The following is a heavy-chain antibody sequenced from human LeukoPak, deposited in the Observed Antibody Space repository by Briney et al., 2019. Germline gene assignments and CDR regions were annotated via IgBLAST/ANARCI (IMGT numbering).Heavy chain of an antibody. J-gene: IGHJ2*01. Sequence: PSETLSLTCTVSGDSFSSNYWSWIRQPAGKTLEWIGRIYTSGSTNYNPSLKSRITMSVDTSSNQLYLKLRSATAADTAVYYCARIHRRADSSGYYYEDWYFDLWGRGTLVTVSS. D-gene: IGHD3-22*01. CDR2: IYTSGST. V-gene: IGHV4-4*07. CDR1: GDSFSSNY. CDR3: ARIHRRADSSGYYYEDWYFDL.